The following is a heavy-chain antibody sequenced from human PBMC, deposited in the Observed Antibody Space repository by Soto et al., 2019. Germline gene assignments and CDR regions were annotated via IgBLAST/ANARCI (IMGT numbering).Heavy chain of an antibody. D-gene: IGHD6-13*01. CDR3: AKDLGEGIAAAAKYYFDY. V-gene: IGHV3-23*01. CDR1: GFTFSSYA. Sequence: EVQLLESGGGLVQPGGSLRLSCAASGFTFSSYAMSWVRQAPGKGLEWVSAISGSGGSTYYADSVKGRFTISRDNSKNTLYLQMNSLRAEDTAVYYCAKDLGEGIAAAAKYYFDYWGQGTLVTVSS. CDR2: ISGSGGST. J-gene: IGHJ4*02.